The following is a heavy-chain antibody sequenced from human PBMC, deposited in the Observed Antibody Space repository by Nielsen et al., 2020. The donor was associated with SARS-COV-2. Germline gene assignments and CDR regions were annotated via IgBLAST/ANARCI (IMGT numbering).Heavy chain of an antibody. CDR3: ARDPSSTRSFYGMDV. V-gene: IGHV4-4*02. CDR1: GGSVSSNDW. Sequence: SETLSLTCAVSGGSVSSNDWWTWVRQSPGKGLEWIGEVSHSGSINYNPSLKSRVTLSMDKSKRQFSLRLTSVSAADTAVYFCARDPSSTRSFYGMDVWGQGTMATVSS. CDR2: VSHSGSI. J-gene: IGHJ6*02. D-gene: IGHD2-2*01.